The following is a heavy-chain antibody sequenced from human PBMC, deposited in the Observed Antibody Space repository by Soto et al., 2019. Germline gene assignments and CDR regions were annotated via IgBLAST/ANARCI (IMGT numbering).Heavy chain of an antibody. Sequence: LSCSASGFTFNTYSMHWVRQARCKALEWDSPTKSDVRTTTYAASAEGRHTISRANAKNTPYLQMNSPRDDDTANYYCARGAWQHLAPNLDRYGLEVWGLGTPVTVSS. CDR3: ARGAWQHLAPNLDRYGLEV. D-gene: IGHD3-10*01. J-gene: IGHJ6*02. V-gene: IGHV3-74*01. CDR2: TKSDVRTT. CDR1: GFTFNTYS.